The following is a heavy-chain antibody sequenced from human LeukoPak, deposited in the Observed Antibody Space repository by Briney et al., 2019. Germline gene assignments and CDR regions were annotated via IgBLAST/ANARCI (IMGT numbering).Heavy chain of an antibody. J-gene: IGHJ6*03. CDR2: INPNSGGT. V-gene: IGHV1-2*02. Sequence: ASVKVSCKASGYTFTGYYMHWVRQAPGQGLEWMGWINPNSGGTNYAQKFQGRVTMTRDTSISTAYMELSRLRSDDTAVYYCARDYNFWSGLPIYYYYMDVWGKGTTVTVSS. D-gene: IGHD3-3*01. CDR3: ARDYNFWSGLPIYYYYMDV. CDR1: GYTFTGYY.